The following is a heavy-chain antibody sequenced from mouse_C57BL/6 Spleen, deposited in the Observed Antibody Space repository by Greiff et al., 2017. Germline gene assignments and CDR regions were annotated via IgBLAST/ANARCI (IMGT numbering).Heavy chain of an antibody. D-gene: IGHD2-5*01. CDR3: ARDGDYSKEWEDY. CDR1: GYAFTNYL. Sequence: QVQLQQSGAELVRPGTSVKVSCKASGYAFTNYLIEWVKQRPGQGLEWIGVINPGSGGTNYNEKFKGKATLTADKSSSTAYMQLSSLTSEDSAVYFCARDGDYSKEWEDYWGQGTTLTVSS. J-gene: IGHJ2*01. V-gene: IGHV1-54*01. CDR2: INPGSGGT.